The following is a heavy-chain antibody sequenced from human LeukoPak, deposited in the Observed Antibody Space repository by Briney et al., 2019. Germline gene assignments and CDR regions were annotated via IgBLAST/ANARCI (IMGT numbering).Heavy chain of an antibody. CDR2: IKQDGSDK. CDR1: GFTFSAYW. J-gene: IGHJ4*02. Sequence: GGSLRLSCAASGFTFSAYWMSWVRQAPGKGLEWVANIKQDGSDKFYVDSVNGRFTISRDNAKNSLYLQMNTLRAEDTAIYYCATFSGAHHKTFDSWGQGTLVTVSS. V-gene: IGHV3-7*01. CDR3: ATFSGAHHKTFDS. D-gene: IGHD1-14*01.